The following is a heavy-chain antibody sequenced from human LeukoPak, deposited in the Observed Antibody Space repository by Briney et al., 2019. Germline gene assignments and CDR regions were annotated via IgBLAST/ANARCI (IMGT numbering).Heavy chain of an antibody. CDR3: ARSRGLCRAVAY. V-gene: IGHV4-4*02. CDR1: GGSISSSNW. Sequence: PSETLSLICAVSGGSISSSNWRSWVRQPPGEGLEWIGEIYHSVSTNYNPSLKSRVTISVDKSKNQFSLKLSSVTAADTAVYYCARSRGLCRAVAYWGQGTLVSVFS. J-gene: IGHJ4*02. D-gene: IGHD5-12*01. CDR2: IYHSVST.